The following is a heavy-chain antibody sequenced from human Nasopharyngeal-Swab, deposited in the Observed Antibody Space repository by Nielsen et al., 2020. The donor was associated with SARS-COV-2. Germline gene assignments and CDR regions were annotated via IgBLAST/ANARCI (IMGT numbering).Heavy chain of an antibody. Sequence: SETLSLTCTVSGGSISSSSYYWGWIRQPPGKGLEWIGSIYYSGSTYYNPSLKSRVTISVDTSKNQFSLKLSSVTAADTAVYYCARGRTGKYYYDSSGYYGNWGQGTLVTVSS. V-gene: IGHV4-39*01. CDR2: IYYSGST. J-gene: IGHJ4*02. D-gene: IGHD3-22*01. CDR1: GGSISSSSYY. CDR3: ARGRTGKYYYDSSGYYGN.